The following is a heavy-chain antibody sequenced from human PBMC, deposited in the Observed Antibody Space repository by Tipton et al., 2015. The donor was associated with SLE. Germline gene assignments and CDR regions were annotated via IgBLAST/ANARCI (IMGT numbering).Heavy chain of an antibody. V-gene: IGHV4-59*11. Sequence: TLSLTCTVSGGSISSHYWSWIRQPPGKGLEWIGYIYYSGSTNYNPPLKSRVTISVDTSKNQFSLKLSSVTAADTAVYYCARDRGFVAFDIWGQGTMVTVSS. J-gene: IGHJ3*02. D-gene: IGHD3-10*01. CDR2: IYYSGST. CDR1: GGSISSHY. CDR3: ARDRGFVAFDI.